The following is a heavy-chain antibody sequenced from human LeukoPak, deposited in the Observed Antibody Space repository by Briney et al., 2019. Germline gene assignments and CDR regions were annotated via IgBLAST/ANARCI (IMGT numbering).Heavy chain of an antibody. V-gene: IGHV4-30-4*01. CDR1: GGSISSGDYY. CDR2: IYYSGST. D-gene: IGHD2-8*02. CDR3: ARTSRTGEPEYFQH. J-gene: IGHJ1*01. Sequence: KPSRTLSLTCTVSGGSISSGDYYWSWIRQPPGKGLEWIGYIYYSGSTYYNPSLKSRVTISVDTSENQFSLRLSSVTAADTAVYYCARTSRTGEPEYFQHWGQGTLVTVSS.